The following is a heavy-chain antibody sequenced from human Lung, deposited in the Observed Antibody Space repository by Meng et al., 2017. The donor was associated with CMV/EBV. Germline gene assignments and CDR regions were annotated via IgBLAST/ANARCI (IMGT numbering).Heavy chain of an antibody. Sequence: GESLKISCAASGFTFNTYAMHWVCQAPGKGLEWVAVISYDGSNKYTADSVQGRLTISRDNSKNNLYLQMNSLTVEDTAVYYCVRDQGGESMIAVLIERFGMDVXGQGXTVTVSS. J-gene: IGHJ6*02. V-gene: IGHV3-30-3*01. D-gene: IGHD3-22*01. CDR1: GFTFNTYA. CDR3: VRDQGGESMIAVLIERFGMDV. CDR2: ISYDGSNK.